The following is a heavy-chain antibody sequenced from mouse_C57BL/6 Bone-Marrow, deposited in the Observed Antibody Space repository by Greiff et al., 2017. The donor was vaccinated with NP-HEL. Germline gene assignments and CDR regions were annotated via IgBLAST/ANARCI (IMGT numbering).Heavy chain of an antibody. J-gene: IGHJ2*01. Sequence: VQLQQSVAELVRPGASVKLAGKAAGVNMKNNDMHGVKQRPEQGLEWIGRIDPANGKKKYAPKFQGKATLTADPSSNTAYLQLISLTSEDTAISYCARMGFYYYGSSERFYFDYWGQGTTLTVSS. CDR2: IDPANGKK. D-gene: IGHD1-1*01. CDR1: GVNMKNND. V-gene: IGHV14-3*01. CDR3: ARMGFYYYGSSERFYFDY.